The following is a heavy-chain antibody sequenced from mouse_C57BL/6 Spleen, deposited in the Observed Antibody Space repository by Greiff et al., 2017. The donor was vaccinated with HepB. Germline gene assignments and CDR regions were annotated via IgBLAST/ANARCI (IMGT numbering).Heavy chain of an antibody. J-gene: IGHJ2*01. CDR2: ISSGGSYT. CDR1: GFTFSSYG. Sequence: EVKLMESGGDLVKPGGSLKLSCAASGFTFSSYGMSWVRQTPDKRLEWVATISSGGSYTYYPDSVKGRFTISRDNAKNTLYLQMSSLKSEDTAMYYCARDYDHRGFDYWGQGTTLTVSS. CDR3: ARDYDHRGFDY. V-gene: IGHV5-6*01. D-gene: IGHD2-4*01.